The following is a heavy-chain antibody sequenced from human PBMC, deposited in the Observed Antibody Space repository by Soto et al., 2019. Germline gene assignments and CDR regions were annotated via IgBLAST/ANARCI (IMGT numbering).Heavy chain of an antibody. D-gene: IGHD2-15*01. CDR3: AKDGGRGGYFGNWFDP. CDR2: IIPIFGTA. V-gene: IGHV1-69*15. J-gene: IGHJ5*02. CDR1: GGTFSNYA. Sequence: QVQLVQSGAEVKKPGSSVKVSCKASGGTFSNYAITWVRQAPGQGLEWLGRIIPIFGTANYAQKFQGRVTITADESTTTAYMELSSLRSDDTAVYYCAKDGGRGGYFGNWFDPWGQGTLVTVSS.